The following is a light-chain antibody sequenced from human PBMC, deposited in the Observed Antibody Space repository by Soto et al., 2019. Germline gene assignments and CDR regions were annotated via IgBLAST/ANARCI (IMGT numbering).Light chain of an antibody. Sequence: QAVVTQSPSASASLGASVKLTCTLSSEHSSYAIAWHQQQPEKGPRYLMNLNSDGSHSKGDGIPDRFSGSSSGAERYLTISSLQSEDEADYYCQTWGTGFRVFGGGTKLTVL. CDR3: QTWGTGFRV. CDR2: LNSDGSH. J-gene: IGLJ3*02. V-gene: IGLV4-69*01. CDR1: SEHSSYA.